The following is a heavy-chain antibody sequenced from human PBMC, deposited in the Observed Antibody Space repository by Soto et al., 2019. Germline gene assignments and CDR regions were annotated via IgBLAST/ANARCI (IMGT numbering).Heavy chain of an antibody. J-gene: IGHJ6*02. D-gene: IGHD6-13*01. Sequence: GGSLRFSCAASGFTFSSYAMHWVRQAPGKGLEWVAVISYDGSNKYYADSVKGRFTISRDNSKNTLYLQMNSLRAEDTAVYYCARQYSSSWYSYYYYGMDVWGQGTTVTVSS. V-gene: IGHV3-30-3*01. CDR3: ARQYSSSWYSYYYYGMDV. CDR1: GFTFSSYA. CDR2: ISYDGSNK.